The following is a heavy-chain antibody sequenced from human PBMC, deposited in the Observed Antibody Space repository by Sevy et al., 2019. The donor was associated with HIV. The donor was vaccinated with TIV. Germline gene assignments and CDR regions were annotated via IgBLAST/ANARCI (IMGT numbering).Heavy chain of an antibody. Sequence: GGSLRLSCAASGFTFSSHWMHWVRQAPGKGLVWVSRVNGDGSSASYADFVKGRFTISRDNGKNTVYLQISSLTADDTALYYCTRGRSGTYGWFDPWGQGTLVTVSS. J-gene: IGHJ5*02. CDR3: TRGRSGTYGWFDP. D-gene: IGHD6-19*01. CDR2: VNGDGSSA. V-gene: IGHV3-74*01. CDR1: GFTFSSHW.